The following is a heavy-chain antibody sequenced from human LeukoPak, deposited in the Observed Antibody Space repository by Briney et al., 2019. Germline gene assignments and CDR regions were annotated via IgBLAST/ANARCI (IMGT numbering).Heavy chain of an antibody. CDR2: ISAYNGNT. J-gene: IGHJ6*03. D-gene: IGHD2-8*01. Sequence: ASVKVSCKASGYTFTSFGISWVRQAPGQGLEWMGWISAYNGNTNYAQKLQGRVTMTTDTSTSTAYMELRSLRSDDTAVYYCARCGILGYCTNGVCYIDYMDVWGKGTTVTVSS. V-gene: IGHV1-18*01. CDR1: GYTFTSFG. CDR3: ARCGILGYCTNGVCYIDYMDV.